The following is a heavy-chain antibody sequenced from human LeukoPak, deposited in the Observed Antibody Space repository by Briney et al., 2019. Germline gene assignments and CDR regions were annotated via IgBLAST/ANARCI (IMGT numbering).Heavy chain of an antibody. D-gene: IGHD1-7*01. Sequence: GGSLRLSCAASGFNFYNYLMSWVRQAPGKGPEWVANIRQHGIEKYYASSLVGRISISRDNAKNSLYLQMNSLRAEDTAVYYCARVNFNYDYGMDVWGQGTTVTVSS. CDR3: ARVNFNYDYGMDV. CDR2: IRQHGIEK. J-gene: IGHJ6*02. V-gene: IGHV3-7*01. CDR1: GFNFYNYL.